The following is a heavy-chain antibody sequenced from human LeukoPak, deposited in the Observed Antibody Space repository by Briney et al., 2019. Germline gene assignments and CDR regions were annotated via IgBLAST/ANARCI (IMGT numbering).Heavy chain of an antibody. Sequence: SETLSLTCTVSGGSISGYYWSWIRQPAGQGLEWIGRIYTNGDTKFSPSLKSRVTMSVDTSKNQLSLKLRPVTAADTAAYYCARAAGAAGGQYFDYWGQGTLVTVSS. D-gene: IGHD6-13*01. V-gene: IGHV4-4*07. J-gene: IGHJ4*02. CDR1: GGSISGYY. CDR2: IYTNGDT. CDR3: ARAAGAAGGQYFDY.